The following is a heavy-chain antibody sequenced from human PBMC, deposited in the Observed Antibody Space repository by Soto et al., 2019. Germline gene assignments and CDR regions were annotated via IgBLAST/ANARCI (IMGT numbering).Heavy chain of an antibody. J-gene: IGHJ3*02. CDR3: AVTVTTIFSNAFDI. D-gene: IGHD4-4*01. CDR1: GYTFTSYG. Sequence: GASVKVSCKASGYTFTSYGISWVRQAPGQGLEWMGWISAYNGNTNHAQKLQGRVTMTTDASTSTAYMELRSLRSDDTAVYYCAVTVTTIFSNAFDIWGQGTMVTVSS. CDR2: ISAYNGNT. V-gene: IGHV1-18*01.